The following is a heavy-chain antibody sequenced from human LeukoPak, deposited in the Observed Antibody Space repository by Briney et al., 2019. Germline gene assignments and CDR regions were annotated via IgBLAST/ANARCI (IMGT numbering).Heavy chain of an antibody. Sequence: GGSLRLSCAASGFTFSSYGVHWVRQAPSKGLEWVAVIWYDGSNKYYADSVKGRFTISRDNSKNTLYLQMNSLRAEDTAVYYCARSLGELSLPDYWGQGTLVTVSS. CDR1: GFTFSSYG. CDR2: IWYDGSNK. J-gene: IGHJ4*02. D-gene: IGHD3-16*02. V-gene: IGHV3-33*01. CDR3: ARSLGELSLPDY.